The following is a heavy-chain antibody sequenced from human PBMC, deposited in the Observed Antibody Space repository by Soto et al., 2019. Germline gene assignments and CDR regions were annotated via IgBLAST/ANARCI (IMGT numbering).Heavy chain of an antibody. CDR3: ARSIVVVTAADY. Sequence: ASVKVSCKASGYTFTSYAMHWVRQAPGQRLEWMGWINAGNGNTKYSQKFQGRVTITRDTSASTAYMELSSLRSEDTAVYYCARSIVVVTAADYWGQGTLVTVAS. J-gene: IGHJ4*02. CDR2: INAGNGNT. CDR1: GYTFTSYA. V-gene: IGHV1-3*01. D-gene: IGHD2-21*02.